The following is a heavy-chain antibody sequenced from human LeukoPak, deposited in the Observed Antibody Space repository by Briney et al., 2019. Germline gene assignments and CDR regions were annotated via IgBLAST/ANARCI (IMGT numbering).Heavy chain of an antibody. CDR3: AQGYCSRISGHADY. CDR2: IRWNRGSI. CDR1: GFTFDDYA. Sequence: PGGFLRFSCAASGFTFDDYAMHWGRQAPGEGLEWVSGIRWNRGSIGYTDSVQGRFTISRDNAKMSLYLQMNSLRAEDTALYYGAQGYCSRISGHADYWGQGTLVTASS. J-gene: IGHJ4*02. V-gene: IGHV3-9*01. D-gene: IGHD2-2*01.